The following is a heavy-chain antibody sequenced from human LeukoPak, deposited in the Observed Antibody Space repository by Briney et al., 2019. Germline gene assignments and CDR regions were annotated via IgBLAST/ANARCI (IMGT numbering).Heavy chain of an antibody. Sequence: GGSLRLSCAASGFTFSSCAMSWVRQAPGKGLEWVSVIYSGGSTYYADSVKGRFTISRDNSKNTLYLQMNSLRAEDTAVYYCARGRRVGWLQPMHFDYWGQGTLVTVSS. J-gene: IGHJ4*02. V-gene: IGHV3-53*01. CDR2: IYSGGST. D-gene: IGHD5-24*01. CDR3: ARGRRVGWLQPMHFDY. CDR1: GFTFSSCA.